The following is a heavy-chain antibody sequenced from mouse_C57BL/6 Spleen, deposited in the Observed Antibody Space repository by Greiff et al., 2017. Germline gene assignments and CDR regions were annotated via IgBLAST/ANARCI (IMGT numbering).Heavy chain of an antibody. V-gene: IGHV5-4*03. CDR1: GFTFSSYA. CDR3: ARGCFDD. J-gene: IGHJ2*01. Sequence: EVMLVESGGGLVKPGGSLKLSCAASGFTFSSYAMSWVRQTPEKRLEWVATISDGGSYTYYPDNVKGRFTISRDNAKNNLYLQMSHLKSEDTAMYYCARGCFDDWGQCTTRPVTS. CDR2: ISDGGSYT.